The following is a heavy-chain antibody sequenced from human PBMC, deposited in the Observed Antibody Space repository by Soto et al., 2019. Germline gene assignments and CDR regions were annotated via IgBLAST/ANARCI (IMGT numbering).Heavy chain of an antibody. CDR3: AMDSPGGPPYYYYVMDV. CDR2: IYYSGST. V-gene: IGHV4-31*03. Sequence: KRXETLGLTGTVSWGSISGGCYYWSWVRQHPGKGLEWIGYIYYSGSTYYNPSLKSRVTISVDTSKNQFSLKLSSVTAADTAVYYCAMDSPGGPPYYYYVMDVWGQR. D-gene: IGHD3-16*01. CDR1: WGSISGGCYY. J-gene: IGHJ6*01.